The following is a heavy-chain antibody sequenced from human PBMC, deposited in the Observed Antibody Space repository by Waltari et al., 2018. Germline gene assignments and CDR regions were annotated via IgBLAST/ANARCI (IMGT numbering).Heavy chain of an antibody. J-gene: IGHJ4*02. CDR2: IYYSGST. CDR1: GGSISSYY. D-gene: IGHD6-13*01. V-gene: IGHV4-59*01. CDR3: ARGIAAGRRSLYYFDY. Sequence: QVQLQESGPGLVKPSETLSLTCTVSGGSISSYYWSWIRQPPGKGLEWIGYIYYSGSTNYNPSLKSRVTISVDTSKNQFSLKLSSVTAADTAVYYCARGIAAGRRSLYYFDYWGQGTLVTVSS.